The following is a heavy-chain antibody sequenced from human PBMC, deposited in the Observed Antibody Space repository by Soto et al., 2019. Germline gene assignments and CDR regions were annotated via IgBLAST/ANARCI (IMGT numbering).Heavy chain of an antibody. CDR1: GCSFSSYT. D-gene: IGHD3-22*01. Sequence: WESLRLTCSVSGCSFSSYTMWWGRHDPGKGLEWGSGIDGSSHSTHYAESVKGRFTISRDNSKNTLYLQMNSLRAEDTAVYYCATSNLGHDTSTCYYAGVYWGKGTRVTVSS. V-gene: IGHV3-23*01. CDR2: IDGSSHST. CDR3: ATSNLGHDTSTCYYAGVY. J-gene: IGHJ4*02.